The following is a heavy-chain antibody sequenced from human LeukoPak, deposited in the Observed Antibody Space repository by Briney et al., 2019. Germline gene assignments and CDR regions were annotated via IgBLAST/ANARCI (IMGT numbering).Heavy chain of an antibody. CDR3: ARHHRYCSGGSCYLFDY. CDR1: GGSISNYY. CDR2: IYYSGSA. J-gene: IGHJ4*02. Sequence: SETLSLTCTVSGGSISNYYWSWIRQPPGKGLEWIGYIYYSGSANYNPSLKSRVTISVDTSKNQFSLKLSSVTAADTAVYYCARHHRYCSGGSCYLFDYWGQGTLVTVSS. V-gene: IGHV4-59*08. D-gene: IGHD2-15*01.